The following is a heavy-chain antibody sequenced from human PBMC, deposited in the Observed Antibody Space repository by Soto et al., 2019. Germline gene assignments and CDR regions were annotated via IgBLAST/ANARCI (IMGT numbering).Heavy chain of an antibody. Sequence: ASVKVSCKASGYTFTNYAMHWVRQAPGQRLEWMGWINAGNGNTKYSQNFQGRVTITRDTSASTAYMELSSLRSDDTALYYCAVVGGYNYGNDAFDVWGQGTVVTVS. V-gene: IGHV1-3*01. CDR3: AVVGGYNYGNDAFDV. D-gene: IGHD5-18*01. CDR2: INAGNGNT. CDR1: GYTFTNYA. J-gene: IGHJ3*01.